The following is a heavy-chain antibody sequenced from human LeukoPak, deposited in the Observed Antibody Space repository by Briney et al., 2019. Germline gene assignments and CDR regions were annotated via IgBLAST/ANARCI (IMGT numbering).Heavy chain of an antibody. D-gene: IGHD3-16*01. V-gene: IGHV3-49*04. CDR1: GFTFGVYD. J-gene: IGHJ4*02. Sequence: GGSLRLSWTTAGFTFGVYDMTWVRQAPGKGLEWVGLIRAQAYGATTEYAASVQGRFIISRDDSKSIAYLQMNSLKTEDTAVYYCVRWGALPLGLYWGQGTLVTVSS. CDR3: VRWGALPLGLY. CDR2: IRAQAYGATT.